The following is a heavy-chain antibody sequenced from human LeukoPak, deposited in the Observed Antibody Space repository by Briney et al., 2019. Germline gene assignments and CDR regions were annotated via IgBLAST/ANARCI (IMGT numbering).Heavy chain of an antibody. CDR3: ARAKSYNWFDP. V-gene: IGHV3-23*01. J-gene: IGHJ5*02. Sequence: GGSLRLSCAASGFTLSSYAMSWVRQAPGKGLEWVSAISGSGGSTYYADSVKGRFTISRDNSKNTLYLQMNSLRAEDTAVYYCARAKSYNWFDPWGQGTLVTVSS. CDR1: GFTLSSYA. CDR2: ISGSGGST.